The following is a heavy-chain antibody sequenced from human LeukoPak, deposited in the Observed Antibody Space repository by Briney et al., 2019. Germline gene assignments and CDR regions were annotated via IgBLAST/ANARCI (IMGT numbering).Heavy chain of an antibody. D-gene: IGHD6-13*01. J-gene: IGHJ4*02. CDR3: ARGLHRGYSSSWPRVYFDY. CDR2: INHSGST. Sequence: SETLSLTCAVYGGSFSGYYWSWIRQPPGKGLEWIGEINHSGSTNYNPSLKSRVTISVDTSKNQFSLKLSSVTAADTAVYYCARGLHRGYSSSWPRVYFDYWGQGTLVTVSS. CDR1: GGSFSGYY. V-gene: IGHV4-34*01.